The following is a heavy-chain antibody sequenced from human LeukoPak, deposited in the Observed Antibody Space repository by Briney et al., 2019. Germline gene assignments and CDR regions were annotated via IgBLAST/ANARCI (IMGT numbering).Heavy chain of an antibody. CDR1: GVTLSSYA. Sequence: PGGSLRLSCAASGVTLSSYAMSWVRQAPGKGLEWVSGISGSGGSTYYADSVKGRFTISRDNSKNMLYLQMNSLRAEDTAVYYCVKQGANVGPRTYFDYWGQGTLVTVSS. D-gene: IGHD4/OR15-4a*01. CDR3: VKQGANVGPRTYFDY. J-gene: IGHJ4*02. V-gene: IGHV3-23*01. CDR2: ISGSGGST.